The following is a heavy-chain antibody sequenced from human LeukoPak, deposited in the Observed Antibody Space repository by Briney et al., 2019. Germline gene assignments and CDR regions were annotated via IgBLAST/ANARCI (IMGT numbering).Heavy chain of an antibody. D-gene: IGHD3-10*01. CDR3: ARHSAVRGVSLDY. V-gene: IGHV4-39*01. Sequence: PSETLSLTCTVSGSSISSSSYCWGWIRQPPGKGLEWIASIYYSGSTYYNPSLKSRVPISVDTSKSQFPLKLSSVTAADTAVYYCARHSAVRGVSLDYWGQGTLVTVSS. CDR1: GSSISSSSYC. CDR2: IYYSGST. J-gene: IGHJ4*02.